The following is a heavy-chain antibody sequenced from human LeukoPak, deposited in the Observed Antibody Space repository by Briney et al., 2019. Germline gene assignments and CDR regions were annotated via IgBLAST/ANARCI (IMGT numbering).Heavy chain of an antibody. D-gene: IGHD2-2*02. J-gene: IGHJ3*02. Sequence: SETLSLTCAVYGGSFSGYYWSWIRQPPGKGLEWIGEINHSGSTNYNPSLKSRVTISVDTSKNQFSLKLSSVTAADTAVYYCARDRGGVVPAAIDAFDIWGQGTMVTVSS. CDR3: ARDRGGVVPAAIDAFDI. CDR1: GGSFSGYY. CDR2: INHSGST. V-gene: IGHV4-34*01.